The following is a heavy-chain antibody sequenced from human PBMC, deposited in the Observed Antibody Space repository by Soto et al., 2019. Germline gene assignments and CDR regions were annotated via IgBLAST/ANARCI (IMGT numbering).Heavy chain of an antibody. CDR1: GGTFSSYA. D-gene: IGHD1-1*01. J-gene: IGHJ5*02. CDR3: ARVGTGTYNHRNWFDP. V-gene: IGHV1-69*01. CDR2: IIPIFGTA. Sequence: QVQLVQSGAEVKKPGSSVKVSCKASGGTFSSYAISWVRQAPGQGLEWMGGIIPIFGTANYAQKFQGRVTITADESTSTAYRELSSLRAEDTAVYYCARVGTGTYNHRNWFDPWGQGPQVTVSS.